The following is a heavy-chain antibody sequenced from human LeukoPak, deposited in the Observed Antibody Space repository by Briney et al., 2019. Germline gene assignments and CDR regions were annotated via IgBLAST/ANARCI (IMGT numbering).Heavy chain of an antibody. J-gene: IGHJ4*02. Sequence: GGSLRLSCAASGFTFSRYRMHWVRQAPGKGLVWVSRINSDGSSTSYADSVKGRFTISRDNAKNTLYLQMNSLRAEDTAVYYCAREAYDSSGYYYGGGFDFWGQGTLVTVSS. D-gene: IGHD3-22*01. CDR3: AREAYDSSGYYYGGGFDF. V-gene: IGHV3-74*01. CDR2: INSDGSST. CDR1: GFTFSRYR.